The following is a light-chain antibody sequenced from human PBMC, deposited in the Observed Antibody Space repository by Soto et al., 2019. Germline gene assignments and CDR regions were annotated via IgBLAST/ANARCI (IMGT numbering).Light chain of an antibody. Sequence: QAVVTQPPSVSAAPGQKVTISCSGSNSNIGNNFVSWYQLLPGTAPKLLIYDTTKRPSGIPDRFSGSKSGTSATLGITGLQTGDEADYYCGTWDYSLTAVVFGGGTKLTVL. CDR2: DTT. CDR3: GTWDYSLTAVV. V-gene: IGLV1-51*01. CDR1: NSNIGNNF. J-gene: IGLJ2*01.